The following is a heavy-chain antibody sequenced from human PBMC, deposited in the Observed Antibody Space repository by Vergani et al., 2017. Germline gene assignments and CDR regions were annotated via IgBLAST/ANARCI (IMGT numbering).Heavy chain of an antibody. CDR2: IYNSGNG. D-gene: IGHD3-16*01. Sequence: QLQLQESGPGLVKPSATLSLTCSVSGASIRSSYYYWGWLRQPPGKGLEWIGSIYNSGNGDSSSSLKSRVTISADTSKNQFSLRLTPVTAADTAVYYCASGKYYSDSTSHFRGKYFDVWGRGTLVTVPS. CDR1: GASIRSSYYY. J-gene: IGHJ2*01. V-gene: IGHV4-39*01. CDR3: ASGKYYSDSTSHFRGKYFDV.